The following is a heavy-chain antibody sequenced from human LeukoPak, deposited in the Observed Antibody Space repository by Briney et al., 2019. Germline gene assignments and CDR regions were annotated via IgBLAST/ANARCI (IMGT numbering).Heavy chain of an antibody. V-gene: IGHV3-74*01. J-gene: IGHJ4*02. D-gene: IGHD2-2*01. CDR2: INSDGSWT. Sequence: GGSLRLSCAASGNYWMHWVRQAPGKGLVWVSHINSDGSWTSYADSVKGRFTISKDNAKNTVYLQMNNLGAEDTAVYYCVSFYETYWGRGTLVTVSS. CDR3: VSFYETY. CDR1: GNYW.